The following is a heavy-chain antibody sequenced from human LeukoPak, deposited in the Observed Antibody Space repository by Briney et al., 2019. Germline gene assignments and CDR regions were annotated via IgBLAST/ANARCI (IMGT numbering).Heavy chain of an antibody. CDR1: GFTLSSYW. CDR2: IKQDGSEK. D-gene: IGHD3-22*01. CDR3: ARDLDYYYDTENFDY. Sequence: GGSLRLSCAASGFTLSSYWMSWVRQAPGKGLEWVANIKQDGSEKYYVDSVKGRFTISSDNAKNSLYLQMNSLRAEDTAVYYCARDLDYYYDTENFDYWGQGTLVTVSS. V-gene: IGHV3-7*01. J-gene: IGHJ4*02.